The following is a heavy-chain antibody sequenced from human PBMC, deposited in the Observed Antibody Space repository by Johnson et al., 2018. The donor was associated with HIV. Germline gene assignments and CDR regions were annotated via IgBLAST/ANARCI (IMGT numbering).Heavy chain of an antibody. J-gene: IGHJ3*02. CDR2: ISYDGSNK. D-gene: IGHD4-23*01. CDR3: AREIRDYGCNPAFSFDI. Sequence: QVQLVESGGGVVQPGRSLRLSCAASGFTFSSYAMHWVRQAPGKGLEWVAVISYDGSNKYYADSVKGRFTISRDNSKNTLYLQMNSLRAEDTAVYYCAREIRDYGCNPAFSFDIWGQGTMVTVSS. CDR1: GFTFSSYA. V-gene: IGHV3-30-3*01.